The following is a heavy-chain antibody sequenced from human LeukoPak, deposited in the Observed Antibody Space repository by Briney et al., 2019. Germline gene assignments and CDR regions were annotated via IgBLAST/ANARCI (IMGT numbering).Heavy chain of an antibody. CDR3: ARVHYDILAGYDY. D-gene: IGHD3-9*01. CDR1: GGSISSGDYY. Sequence: SETLSLTCTVSGGSISSGDYYWSWIRQPPGKGLEWIGYIYYSGSTYYNPSLKSRVTITVDTSKNQFSLKLSSVTAADTAVYYCARVHYDILAGYDYWGQGTLVTVSS. CDR2: IYYSGST. V-gene: IGHV4-30-4*01. J-gene: IGHJ4*02.